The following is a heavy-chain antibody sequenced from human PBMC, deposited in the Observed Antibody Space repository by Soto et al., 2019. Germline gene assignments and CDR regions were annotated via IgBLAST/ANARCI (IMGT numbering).Heavy chain of an antibody. CDR3: ARESLIESSSFDY. D-gene: IGHD6-19*01. J-gene: IGHJ4*02. CDR1: GFTFSSYG. V-gene: IGHV3-33*01. CDR2: IWYDGSNK. Sequence: GGSLRLSCAASGFTFSSYGMHWVRQAPGKGLEWVAVIWYDGSNKYYADSVKGRFTISRDNSKNTLYLQMNSLRAEDTAVYYCARESLIESSSFDYWGQGTLVTVSS.